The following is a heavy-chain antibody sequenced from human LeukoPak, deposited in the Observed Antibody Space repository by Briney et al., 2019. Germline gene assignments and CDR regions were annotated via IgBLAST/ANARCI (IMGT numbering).Heavy chain of an antibody. CDR2: INYKGGTT. Sequence: GGSLRLSCAASGFTLSSFSMHWVRQSPGRGLEYVSAINYKGGTTYYADSVKGRFTISRDNSKNTLYLQMASLRAEDTAVYYCAELGITMIGGVWGKGTTVTISS. D-gene: IGHD3-10*02. V-gene: IGHV3-64*02. J-gene: IGHJ6*04. CDR3: AELGITMIGGV. CDR1: GFTLSSFS.